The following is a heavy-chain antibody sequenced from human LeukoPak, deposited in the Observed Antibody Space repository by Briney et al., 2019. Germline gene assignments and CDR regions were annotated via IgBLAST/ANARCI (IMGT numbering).Heavy chain of an antibody. V-gene: IGHV4-30-4*07. D-gene: IGHD4-17*01. Sequence: SQTLSLTCAVSGGSISSGGYSWSWIRQPPGKGLEWIGYIYYSGSTYYNPSLKSRVTISVDTSKNQFSLKLSSVTAADTAVYYCARVPTVTFFDYWGQGTLVTVSS. CDR2: IYYSGST. CDR3: ARVPTVTFFDY. J-gene: IGHJ4*02. CDR1: GGSISSGGYS.